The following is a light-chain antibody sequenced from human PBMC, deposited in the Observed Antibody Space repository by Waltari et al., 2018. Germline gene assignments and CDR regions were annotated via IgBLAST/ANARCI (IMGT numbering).Light chain of an antibody. CDR2: VNSDGSH. J-gene: IGLJ3*02. Sequence: QLVLTQSPSASASLGASVKLTCTLSSGHSSNIIAWLQQQPEKGPRYLLKVNSDGSHSKGDEMPERFSGSSSGAERYLTISTIQSEDEADYYCQTGGHGTWVFGGGTKLTVL. CDR1: SGHSSNI. V-gene: IGLV4-69*01. CDR3: QTGGHGTWV.